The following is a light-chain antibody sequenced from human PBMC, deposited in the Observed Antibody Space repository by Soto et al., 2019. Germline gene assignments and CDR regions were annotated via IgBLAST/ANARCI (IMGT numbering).Light chain of an antibody. J-gene: IGKJ4*01. CDR2: GAS. CDR1: QSVSSSY. Sequence: EIVLTQSPGTLSLSPGERATLSCRASQSVSSSYLAWYQQKPGQAPRLLIYGASSRATCIPDRFSGSGSGTDFTLIISRLEPEDFAVYYCQQYGSSPTFGGGTKVEIK. CDR3: QQYGSSPT. V-gene: IGKV3-20*01.